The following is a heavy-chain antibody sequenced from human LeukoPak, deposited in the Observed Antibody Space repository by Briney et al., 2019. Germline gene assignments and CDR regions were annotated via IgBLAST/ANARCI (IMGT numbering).Heavy chain of an antibody. D-gene: IGHD3-16*01. CDR2: INPNSGGT. J-gene: IGHJ4*02. CDR1: GYTFTCYY. Sequence: ASVKVSCKASGYTFTCYYMHWVRQAPGQGLEWMGRINPNSGGTNYAQKFQGRVTMTRDTSISTAYMELSRLRSDDTAVYYCARGWGRASGRTEVTDYWGQGTLVTVSS. CDR3: ARGWGRASGRTEVTDY. V-gene: IGHV1-2*06.